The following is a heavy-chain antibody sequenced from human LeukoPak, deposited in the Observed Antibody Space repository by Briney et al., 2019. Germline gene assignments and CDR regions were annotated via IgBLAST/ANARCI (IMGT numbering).Heavy chain of an antibody. CDR3: ARLWATVIDWGAFDI. Sequence: GGSLRLSCAAAGFTFSDYWMSWVRQAPGKGLEWVANIKQDGSEKYYVDSVKGRFTISRDNAKNSLSLHTNSLRAEDTAVYYCARLWATVIDWGAFDIWGQGTMITVSS. CDR2: IKQDGSEK. J-gene: IGHJ3*02. CDR1: GFTFSDYW. V-gene: IGHV3-7*01. D-gene: IGHD4-17*01.